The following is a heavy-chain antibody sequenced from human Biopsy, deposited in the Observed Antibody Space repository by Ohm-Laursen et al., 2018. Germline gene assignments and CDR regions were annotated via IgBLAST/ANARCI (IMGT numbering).Heavy chain of an antibody. J-gene: IGHJ3*01. D-gene: IGHD3-16*02. CDR1: GVTFDTYA. CDR3: VGGQRGPPIGVTVPGDAFDL. Sequence: SVKDSCKASGVTFDTYAFGWVRQAPGQGLEWMGGRIPYFNTIYYARNFQDRAVITADRSARTTDMQLSGLRPDDTAVYYCVGGQRGPPIGVTVPGDAFDLWGPGTMVTVSP. CDR2: RIPYFNTI. V-gene: IGHV1-69*13.